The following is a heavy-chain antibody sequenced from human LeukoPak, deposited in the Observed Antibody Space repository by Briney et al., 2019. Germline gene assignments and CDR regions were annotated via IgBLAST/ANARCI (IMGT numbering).Heavy chain of an antibody. CDR2: ISSSSSYI. CDR1: GFTFSSYS. V-gene: IGHV3-21*01. Sequence: GGSLRLSCAASGFTFSSYSMNWVRQAPGKGLEWVSSISSSSSYIYYADSVKGRFTISRDNAKNSLYLQMNSLRAEDTAVYYCARDAGYCSGGSCYGYWGQGTLVTVSS. J-gene: IGHJ4*02. CDR3: ARDAGYCSGGSCYGY. D-gene: IGHD2-15*01.